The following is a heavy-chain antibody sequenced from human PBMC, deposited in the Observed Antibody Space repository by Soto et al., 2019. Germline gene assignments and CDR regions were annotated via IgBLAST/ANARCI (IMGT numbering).Heavy chain of an antibody. CDR2: FYPGDSDI. V-gene: IGHV5-51*01. CDR1: GYSFTTYW. CDR3: ARGVKRGNQCYGRVV. J-gene: IGHJ6*01. D-gene: IGHD7-27*01. Sequence: PGESVQISCLGSGYSFTTYWVAWVRQMPGKGLEWMGLFYPGDSDITYSPSFQGQVTISGDKSITTAYLQWSSLKASDTAIYYCARGVKRGNQCYGRVVWGQATTVTASS.